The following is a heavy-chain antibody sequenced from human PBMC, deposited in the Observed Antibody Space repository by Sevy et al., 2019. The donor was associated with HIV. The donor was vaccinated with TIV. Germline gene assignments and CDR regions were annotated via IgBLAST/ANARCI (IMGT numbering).Heavy chain of an antibody. Sequence: GESLKISCKGSGYTFSNYWIGWVRQMPGKGLEWMGIIYPGDSDTRYSPSSQGQVTISSDKSISTAYLQWSSLKASDTAMYYCARRGYYDSSGYYTYGMDVWGQGTTVTVSS. V-gene: IGHV5-51*01. D-gene: IGHD3-22*01. CDR1: GYTFSNYW. CDR2: IYPGDSDT. CDR3: ARRGYYDSSGYYTYGMDV. J-gene: IGHJ6*02.